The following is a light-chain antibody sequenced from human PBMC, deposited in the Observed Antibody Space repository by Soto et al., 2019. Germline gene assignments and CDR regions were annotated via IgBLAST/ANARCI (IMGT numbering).Light chain of an antibody. CDR2: WTS. CDR3: QQYYSTLT. V-gene: IGKV4-1*01. J-gene: IGKJ4*01. Sequence: DIVMTQSPDSLAVSLGERATINCKSSQSVLYSSNNKNYLAWYQQKPGQPPKLRIYWTSTRESGVPARCSGSGSGTDFTLTISSLQVEDVAVYYCQQYYSTLTFGGGTKVEIK. CDR1: QSVLYSSNNKNY.